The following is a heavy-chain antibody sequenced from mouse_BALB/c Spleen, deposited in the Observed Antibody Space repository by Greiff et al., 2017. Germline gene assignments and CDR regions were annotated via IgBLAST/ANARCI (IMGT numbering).Heavy chain of an antibody. V-gene: IGHV5-17*02. CDR3: ARSRYGNYPWFAY. CDR2: ISSGSSTI. CDR1: GFTFSSFG. Sequence: EVKVVESGGGLVQPGGSRKLSCAASGFTFSSFGMHWVRQAPEKGLEWVAYISSGSSTIYYADTVKGRFTISRDNPKNTLFLQMTSLRSEDTAMYYCARSRYGNYPWFAYWGQGTLVTVSA. J-gene: IGHJ3*01. D-gene: IGHD2-10*02.